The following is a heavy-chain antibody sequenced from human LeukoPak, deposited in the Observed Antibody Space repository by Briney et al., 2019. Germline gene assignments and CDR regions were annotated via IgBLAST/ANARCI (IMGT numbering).Heavy chain of an antibody. V-gene: IGHV3-48*01. CDR2: ISSSGSTV. CDR3: AKEVRGYSYGYFDY. CDR1: GITFSSYG. Sequence: GGSLRLSCAASGITFSSYGMSWVRQAPGKGPEWVSHISSSGSTVSYADSVKGRFTISRDNAKSSLYLQMNSLRAEDTAVYYCAKEVRGYSYGYFDYWGQGTLVTVSS. J-gene: IGHJ4*02. D-gene: IGHD5-18*01.